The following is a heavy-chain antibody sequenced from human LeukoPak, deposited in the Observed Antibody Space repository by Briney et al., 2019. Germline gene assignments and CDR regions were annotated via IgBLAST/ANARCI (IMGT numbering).Heavy chain of an antibody. CDR1: GFTFSNYA. D-gene: IGHD1-1*01. CDR2: ISTGDST. CDR3: ARVWRGNYYDY. Sequence: GGSLRLSCAASGFTFSNYAMSWVRQAPGKGLEWISSISTGDSTYYADSVKGRFTISRDDSKNTLSLQMNSLRAEDTAIYYCARVWRGNYYDYWGQGTLVTVSS. J-gene: IGHJ4*02. V-gene: IGHV3-23*01.